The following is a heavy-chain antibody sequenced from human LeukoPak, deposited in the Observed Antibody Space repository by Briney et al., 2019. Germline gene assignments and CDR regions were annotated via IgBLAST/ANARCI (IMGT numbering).Heavy chain of an antibody. CDR3: ARAIRPAANYYYYYGMDV. J-gene: IGHJ6*02. CDR2: INAGNGNT. CDR1: GYTFTNYA. D-gene: IGHD2-2*01. Sequence: GASVKVSCKASGYTFTNYAMHWVRQAPGQRLEWMGWINAGNGNTKYSQKFRGRVTITRDTSASTAYMELSSLRSEDTAVYYCARAIRPAANYYYYYGMDVWGQGTTVTVSS. V-gene: IGHV1-3*01.